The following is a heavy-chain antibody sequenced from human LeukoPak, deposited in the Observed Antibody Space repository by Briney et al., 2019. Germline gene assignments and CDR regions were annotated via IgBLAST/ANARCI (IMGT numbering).Heavy chain of an antibody. J-gene: IGHJ4*02. CDR3: ARGTMASDF. CDR1: GFTFSDYY. CDR2: ISISGTTT. Sequence: GGSLRLSCAASGFTFSDYYMTWIRQTPGKGLEWVSYISISGTTTFYVDSVKGRFTISRDNTKDSLYLQMNSLRAEDTAMYYCARGTMASDFWGQGTLVTVSS. V-gene: IGHV3-11*01. D-gene: IGHD3-10*01.